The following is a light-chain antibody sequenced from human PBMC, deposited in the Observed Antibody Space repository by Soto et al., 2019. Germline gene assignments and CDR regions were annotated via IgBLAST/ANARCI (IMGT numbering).Light chain of an antibody. J-gene: IGKJ1*01. CDR1: QSVSSN. Sequence: EIVMTQSPATLSVSPGERATLSCRASQSVSSNLAWYQQKPGQAPRLLIYGASTRATGIPARFSGSGSGTEFTLTISSLQSEDLAVYYCQQYNNWPPWTFGQGTKVELK. CDR2: GAS. CDR3: QQYNNWPPWT. V-gene: IGKV3-15*01.